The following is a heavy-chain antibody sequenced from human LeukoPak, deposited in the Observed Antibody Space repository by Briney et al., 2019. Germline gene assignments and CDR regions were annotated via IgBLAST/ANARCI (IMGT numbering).Heavy chain of an antibody. D-gene: IGHD1-26*01. V-gene: IGHV3-48*04. Sequence: GGSLRLSCAASGFTFSSYNMNWVRQAPGKGLEWVSYISDSSTTIYYADSVKGRFTISRDNAKNSLYLQMNSLRAEDTAVYYCARDKWKWELLRGFDYWGQGTLVTVSS. J-gene: IGHJ4*02. CDR1: GFTFSSYN. CDR2: ISDSSTTI. CDR3: ARDKWKWELLRGFDY.